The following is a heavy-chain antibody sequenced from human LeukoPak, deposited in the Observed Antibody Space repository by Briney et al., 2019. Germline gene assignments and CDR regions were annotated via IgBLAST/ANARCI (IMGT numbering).Heavy chain of an antibody. D-gene: IGHD6-19*01. CDR3: ARHRRSSGWYRGGMDV. CDR2: IYYSGST. Sequence: SETLSLTCTVSGGSISSYYWSWIRQPPGKGLEWIGYIYYSGSTNYNPSLKSRVTISVDTSKDQFSLKLSSVTAADTAVYYCARHRRSSGWYRGGMDVWGQGTTVTVSS. V-gene: IGHV4-59*08. J-gene: IGHJ6*02. CDR1: GGSISSYY.